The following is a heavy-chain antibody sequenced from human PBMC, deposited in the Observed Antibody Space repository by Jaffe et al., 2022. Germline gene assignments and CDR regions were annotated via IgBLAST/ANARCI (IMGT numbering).Heavy chain of an antibody. CDR3: AREVMPQGIAVAGTHHAFDI. J-gene: IGHJ3*02. V-gene: IGHV4-4*02. CDR2: IYHSGST. D-gene: IGHD6-19*01. CDR1: GGSISSSNW. Sequence: QVQLQESGPGLVKPSGTLSLTCAVSGGSISSSNWWSWIRQPPGKGLEWIGEIYHSGSTNYNPSLKSRVTISVDKSKNQFSLKLSSVTAADTAVYYCAREVMPQGIAVAGTHHAFDIWGQGTMVTVSS.